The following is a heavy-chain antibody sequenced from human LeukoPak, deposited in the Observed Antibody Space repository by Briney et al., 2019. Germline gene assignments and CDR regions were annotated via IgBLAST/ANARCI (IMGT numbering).Heavy chain of an antibody. CDR2: ISSSGSTI. V-gene: IGHV3-48*04. CDR3: ASSQAPTAYGMDV. Sequence: GGSLRLSCAASGFTFSSYAMSWVRQAPGKGLEWVSYISSSGSTIYYADSVKGRFTISRDNAKNSLYLQMNSLRAEDTAVYYCASSQAPTAYGMDVWGQGTTVTVSS. CDR1: GFTFSSYA. J-gene: IGHJ6*02.